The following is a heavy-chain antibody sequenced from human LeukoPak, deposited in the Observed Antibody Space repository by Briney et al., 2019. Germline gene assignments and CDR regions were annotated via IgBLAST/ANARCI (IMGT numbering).Heavy chain of an antibody. CDR2: SYYGGST. V-gene: IGHV4-39*07. CDR1: RDSFSGSSSD. CDR3: ARDFGLLAHTYYDFWSGFNYYYMDV. D-gene: IGHD3-3*01. Sequence: SETLSLTCSVTRDSFSGSSSDWAWIRQPPGKGLEWIGNSYYGGSTHYSPSLKSRVTMSVDTSKNQFSLKLSSMTAADTAVYYCARDFGLLAHTYYDFWSGFNYYYMDVWGKGTTVTVSS. J-gene: IGHJ6*03.